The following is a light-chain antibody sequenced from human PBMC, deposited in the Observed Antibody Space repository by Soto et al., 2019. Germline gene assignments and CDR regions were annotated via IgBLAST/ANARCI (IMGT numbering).Light chain of an antibody. J-gene: IGKJ1*01. CDR2: RAS. Sequence: DIQLPHSPSSLFASVRDTFTITYRASRSISSWLAWYQQKPGKAPKLLIHRASALKSGVPARFSGSGSGTEFTLIISSLQPDDFATYYCQHDESYSGAFGQGSKVDIK. CDR3: QHDESYSGA. CDR1: RSISSW. V-gene: IGKV1-5*03.